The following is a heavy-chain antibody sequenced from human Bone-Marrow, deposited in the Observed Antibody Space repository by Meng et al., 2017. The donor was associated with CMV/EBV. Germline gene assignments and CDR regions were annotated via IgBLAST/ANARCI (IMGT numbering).Heavy chain of an antibody. CDR3: ASLWFDFEDPVYYFDS. Sequence: SETLSLTCTISGDSISNKNYFWGWIRQPPGKGLEYIGVIYYSGDTYYKTSLESRVTMSLDTSKNEFSLRLTSLTAADTAVYVCASLWFDFEDPVYYFDSWGQGTLVTVSS. CDR1: GDSISNKNYF. J-gene: IGHJ4*02. CDR2: IYYSGDT. V-gene: IGHV4-39*07. D-gene: IGHD3-10*01.